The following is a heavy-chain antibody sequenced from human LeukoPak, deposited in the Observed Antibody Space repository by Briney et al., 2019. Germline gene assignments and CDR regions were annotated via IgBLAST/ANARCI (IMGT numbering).Heavy chain of an antibody. D-gene: IGHD3-9*01. CDR3: ARTYNIRYFDT. J-gene: IGHJ4*02. V-gene: IGHV3-33*01. CDR2: IWSDASNT. Sequence: GGSLRLSCAVSGFIFSAYGMHWVRQAPGKGLEWVAVIWSDASNTYYVDSVKGRFTISRDNSKNTLYLQMNSLRAEDTAVYYCARTYNIRYFDTWGQGTLVTVAS. CDR1: GFIFSAYG.